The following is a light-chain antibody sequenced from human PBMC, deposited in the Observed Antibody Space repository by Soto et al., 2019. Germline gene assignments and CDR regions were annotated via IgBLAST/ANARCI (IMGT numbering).Light chain of an antibody. CDR2: GAS. CDR3: QHYETWLWT. Sequence: VMTQSPLSLPVTLGQPASISCRSSQSLVYGDGDTYLAWYQQKPGQAPRLVIYGASTRATGIPARFSGSGSGTEFTLTISSLQSEDFAVYYCQHYETWLWTFGQGTKVDIK. V-gene: IGKV3-15*01. J-gene: IGKJ1*01. CDR1: QSLVYGDGDTY.